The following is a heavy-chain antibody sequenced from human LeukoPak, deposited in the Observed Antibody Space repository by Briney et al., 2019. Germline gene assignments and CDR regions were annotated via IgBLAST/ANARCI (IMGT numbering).Heavy chain of an antibody. CDR3: ARGWEQWLVRYYYGMDV. D-gene: IGHD6-19*01. J-gene: IGHJ6*02. V-gene: IGHV4-34*01. Sequence: SETLSLTCAVYGGSFSGYYWSWIRQPPGKGLEWIGETNHNGSSNYNPSLMSRVTISVDTSKNPFSLKLSSVTAADTAVYYCARGWEQWLVRYYYGMDVWGQGTTVTVSS. CDR1: GGSFSGYY. CDR2: TNHNGSS.